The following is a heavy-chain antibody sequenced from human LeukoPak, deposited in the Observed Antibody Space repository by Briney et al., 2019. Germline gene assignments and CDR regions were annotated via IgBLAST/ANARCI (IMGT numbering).Heavy chain of an antibody. D-gene: IGHD4-17*01. CDR2: MNPNSGNT. Sequence: ASVKVSCKATGYTFTSYDINWVRQATGQGLEWMGWMNPNSGNTGYAQKFQGRVTMTRNTSISTAYMELSSLRSEDTAVYYCARGGYGDYFFDYWGQGTLVTVSS. J-gene: IGHJ4*02. CDR1: GYTFTSYD. CDR3: ARGGYGDYFFDY. V-gene: IGHV1-8*01.